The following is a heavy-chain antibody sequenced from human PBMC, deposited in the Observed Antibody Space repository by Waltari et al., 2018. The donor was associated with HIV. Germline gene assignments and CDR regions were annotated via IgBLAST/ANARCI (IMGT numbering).Heavy chain of an antibody. Sequence: QVQLVQSGAEVKKPGASVKVSCKASGYTFTGYYMHWVRQAPGQGLEWMGWSNPNSGGTSYAQKGQGRVTMTRDTSISTAYMELSRLRSDDTAVYYCARTFLYCSGGTCYFDYWGQGTLVTVSS. CDR2: SNPNSGGT. J-gene: IGHJ4*02. D-gene: IGHD2-15*01. CDR3: ARTFLYCSGGTCYFDY. V-gene: IGHV1-2*02. CDR1: GYTFTGYY.